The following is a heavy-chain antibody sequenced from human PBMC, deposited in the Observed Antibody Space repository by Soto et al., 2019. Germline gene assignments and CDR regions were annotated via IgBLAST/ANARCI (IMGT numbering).Heavy chain of an antibody. CDR3: ARATESSSWLYYYYYMDV. CDR2: IIPILGIA. J-gene: IGHJ6*03. D-gene: IGHD6-13*01. V-gene: IGHV1-69*02. Sequence: SVKVSCKASGGTFSSYTISWVRQAPGQGLEWMGRIIPILGIANYAQKFQGRVTITADKSISTAYMELSSLRSEDTAVYYCARATESSSWLYYYYYMDVWGKGTTVTVSS. CDR1: GGTFSSYT.